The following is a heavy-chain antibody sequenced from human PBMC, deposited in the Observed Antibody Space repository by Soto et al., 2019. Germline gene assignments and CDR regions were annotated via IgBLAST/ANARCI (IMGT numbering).Heavy chain of an antibody. J-gene: IGHJ5*02. V-gene: IGHV3-74*01. CDR1: GFTFSNYW. CDR3: VRDKRVTDWFDP. CDR2: ITSDGSVT. Sequence: HPGGSLRLSCAASGFTFSNYWMHWVRQAPGKGLLWVSRITSDGSVTVYADSVRGRFTISRDNANDMLYLQMNSLRVEDTAVYYCVRDKRVTDWFDPWGQGTLVTVSS.